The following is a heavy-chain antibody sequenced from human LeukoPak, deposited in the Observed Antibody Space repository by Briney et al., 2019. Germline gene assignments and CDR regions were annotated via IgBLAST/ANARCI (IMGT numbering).Heavy chain of an antibody. J-gene: IGHJ4*02. Sequence: SETLSLTCAVYGGSFSGYYWSWIRQPPGKGLEWIGEINHSGSTNYNPPLKSRVTISVDTSKNQFSLKLSSVTAADTAVYYCARGRSLTGYLGLDYWGQGTLVTVSS. CDR3: ARGRSLTGYLGLDY. CDR1: GGSFSGYY. V-gene: IGHV4-34*01. CDR2: INHSGST. D-gene: IGHD3-9*01.